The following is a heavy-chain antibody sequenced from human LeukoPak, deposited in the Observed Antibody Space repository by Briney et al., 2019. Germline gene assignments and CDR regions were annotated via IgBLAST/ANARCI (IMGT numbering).Heavy chain of an antibody. V-gene: IGHV3-30*04. CDR2: ISYDGSNK. CDR3: ARALYCSGGSCYYYYYMDV. CDR1: GFTFSSYA. D-gene: IGHD2-15*01. Sequence: GGSLRLSCAASGFTFSSYAMHWVRQAPGKGLEWVAVISYDGSNKYYADSVKGRFTISRDNSKNTLYLQMSSLRAEDTAVHYCARALYCSGGSCYYYYYMDVWGKGTTVTVSS. J-gene: IGHJ6*03.